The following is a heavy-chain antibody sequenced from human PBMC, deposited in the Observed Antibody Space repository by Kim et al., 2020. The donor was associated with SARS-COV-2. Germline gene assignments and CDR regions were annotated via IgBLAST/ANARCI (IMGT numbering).Heavy chain of an antibody. J-gene: IGHJ3*02. D-gene: IGHD2-2*01. Sequence: KGRFTISRDNSKNTLYLQMNSLRAEDTAVYYCAATEWYQLLGVLNDAFDIWGQGTMVTVSS. V-gene: IGHV3-30*03. CDR3: AATEWYQLLGVLNDAFDI.